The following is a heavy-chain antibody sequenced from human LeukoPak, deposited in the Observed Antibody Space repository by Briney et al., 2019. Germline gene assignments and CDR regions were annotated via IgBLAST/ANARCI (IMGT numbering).Heavy chain of an antibody. Sequence: GRSLRLSCAASGFTFSSYGMHWVRQAPGKGLEWVAVIWYDGSNKYYADSVKGRFTISRDNSKNTLYLQMNSLRAEDTAVYYCARVSRIAVAGTPVYYFDYWGQGTLVTVSS. CDR3: ARVSRIAVAGTPVYYFDY. V-gene: IGHV3-33*01. CDR1: GFTFSSYG. CDR2: IWYDGSNK. D-gene: IGHD6-19*01. J-gene: IGHJ4*02.